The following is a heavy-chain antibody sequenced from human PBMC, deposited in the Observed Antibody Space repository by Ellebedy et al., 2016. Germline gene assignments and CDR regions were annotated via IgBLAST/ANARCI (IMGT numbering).Heavy chain of an antibody. CDR2: IKRDGSEK. Sequence: GGSLRLSCAASGFTFKNYYMSWVRQAPGKGLEWVANIKRDGSEKYYVDSVKGRFTISRDNGKNSLYLQMNSLRAEDTAVYYCARDLISVGGLGDYWGQGTLVTVSS. CDR3: ARDLISVGGLGDY. J-gene: IGHJ4*02. V-gene: IGHV3-7*03. CDR1: GFTFKNYY. D-gene: IGHD6-19*01.